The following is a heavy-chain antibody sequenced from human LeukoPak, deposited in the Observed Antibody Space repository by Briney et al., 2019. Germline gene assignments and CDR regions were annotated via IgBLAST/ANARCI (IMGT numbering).Heavy chain of an antibody. Sequence: SETLSLTCTVSGGSISSGGYYWSWIRQHPGKGLEWIGYIYYSGNTYYNPSLEGRVTISVDTSKNQFSLKLSSVTAADAAVYYCARSPTYRPNFNYWGQGTLVTVSS. CDR1: GGSISSGGYY. CDR2: IYYSGNT. D-gene: IGHD1-14*01. V-gene: IGHV4-31*03. CDR3: ARSPTYRPNFNY. J-gene: IGHJ4*02.